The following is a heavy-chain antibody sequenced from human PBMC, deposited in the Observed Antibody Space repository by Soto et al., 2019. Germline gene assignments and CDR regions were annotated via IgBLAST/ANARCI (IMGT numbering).Heavy chain of an antibody. J-gene: IGHJ4*02. CDR1: GDTFTDYY. D-gene: IGHD2-21*02. V-gene: IGHV1-46*01. CDR3: ARGGHVVVVTAALDY. CDR2: VNAMGGHT. Sequence: QVQLMQSGAEVKKPGASVKVSCKASGDTFTDYYIHLVRQAPGQGLAWMGTVNAMGGHTTYAQHFLGRVTMTRDTSTSTLYMELTSLTSDDTAVYYCARGGHVVVVTAALDYWGQGTLVTVSS.